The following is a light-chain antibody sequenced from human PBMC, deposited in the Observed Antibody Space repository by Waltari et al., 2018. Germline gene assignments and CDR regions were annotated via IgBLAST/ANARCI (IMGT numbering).Light chain of an antibody. V-gene: IGKV1-5*03. J-gene: IGKJ1*01. CDR2: KAS. CDR3: QQCNTYS. CDR1: QSINSW. Sequence: DIQITQSHSTLSESVGGRVTITCRASQSINSWLAWYQQKPGKAPKLLIYKASTLESGFPSRFSGSGSGTEFTLTISGLQPDDFATYYCQQCNTYSFGQGTKVEIK.